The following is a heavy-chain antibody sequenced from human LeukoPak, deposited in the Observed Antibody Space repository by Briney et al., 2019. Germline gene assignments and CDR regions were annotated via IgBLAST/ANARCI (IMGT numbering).Heavy chain of an antibody. CDR3: ARDWHHSDSRDYAFDI. D-gene: IGHD3-22*01. J-gene: IGHJ3*02. Sequence: GRSLRLSCAASGFTFSSYAMHWVRQAPGKGLEWVVVISYDGSNKYYADSVKGRFTISRDNAKNSLYLQMNSLRAEDTAVYHCARDWHHSDSRDYAFDIWGQGTMVTVSS. CDR1: GFTFSSYA. CDR2: ISYDGSNK. V-gene: IGHV3-30-3*01.